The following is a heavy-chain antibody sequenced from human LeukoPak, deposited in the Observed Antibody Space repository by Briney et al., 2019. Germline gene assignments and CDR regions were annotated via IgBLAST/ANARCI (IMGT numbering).Heavy chain of an antibody. CDR3: ANCYDSSGFFAY. V-gene: IGHV7-4-1*02. CDR2: IDTNTGNP. CDR1: GYTFTKYA. Sequence: ASVKVSCKGSGYTFTKYAISWVRQAPGQGLEYMGWIDTNTGNPTYAQGFTGRFVFSLDTSVSTAYLQISSLKAEDSAIYFCANCYDSSGFFAYWGQGALVTVSS. D-gene: IGHD3-22*01. J-gene: IGHJ4*02.